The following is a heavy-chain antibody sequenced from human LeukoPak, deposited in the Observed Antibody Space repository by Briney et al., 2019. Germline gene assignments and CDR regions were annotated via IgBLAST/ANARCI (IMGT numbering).Heavy chain of an antibody. D-gene: IGHD5-24*01. J-gene: IGHJ4*02. CDR1: GGSISSSSYY. CDR3: ARDSGDGYKFDY. CDR2: IYYSGST. V-gene: IGHV4-39*07. Sequence: SETLSLTCTVSGGSISSSSYYWGWIRQPPGKGLEWIGSIYYSGSTYYNPSLKSRVTISVDTSKNQFSLKLSSVTAADTAVYYCARDSGDGYKFDYWGQGTLVTVSS.